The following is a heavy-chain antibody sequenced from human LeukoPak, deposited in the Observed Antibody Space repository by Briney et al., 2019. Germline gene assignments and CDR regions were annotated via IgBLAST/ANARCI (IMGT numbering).Heavy chain of an antibody. CDR3: AKDRTSSGYYYFEY. Sequence: GGSLRLSCAASGFTFSSYGMHWVRQAPGKGLEWVAVISYDGSNKYYADSVKGRFTISRDNSKNTLYLQMNSLRAEDTAVYYCAKDRTSSGYYYFEYWGQGTLVTVSS. CDR1: GFTFSSYG. J-gene: IGHJ4*02. D-gene: IGHD3-22*01. V-gene: IGHV3-30*18. CDR2: ISYDGSNK.